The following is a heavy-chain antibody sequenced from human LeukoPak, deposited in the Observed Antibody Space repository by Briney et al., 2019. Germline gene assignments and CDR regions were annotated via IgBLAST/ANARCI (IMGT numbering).Heavy chain of an antibody. Sequence: GGSLRLSCAASGFTFSSYAMSWVRQAPGKGLEWVSAISGSGGSTYYADSVKGRFTISRDNSKNTLYLQMNSLRAEDTAVYYCAKASGFGVDIYYFDYWGQGTLVTVSS. CDR1: GFTFSSYA. CDR3: AKASGFGVDIYYFDY. D-gene: IGHD3-3*01. CDR2: ISGSGGST. V-gene: IGHV3-23*01. J-gene: IGHJ4*02.